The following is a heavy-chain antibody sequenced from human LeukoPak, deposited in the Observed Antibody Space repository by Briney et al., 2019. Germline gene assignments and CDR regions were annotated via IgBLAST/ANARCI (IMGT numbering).Heavy chain of an antibody. CDR1: GYTFTSYY. CDR3: AREGVVVPAAIPGYGMDV. CDR2: INPSGGST. Sequence: ASVKVSCKASGYTFTSYYMHWVRQAPGQGLEWMGIINPSGGSTSYAQKFQGGVTMTTDTSTSTAYMELRSLRSDDTAVYYCAREGVVVPAAIPGYGMDVWGQGTTVTVSS. D-gene: IGHD2-2*01. J-gene: IGHJ6*02. V-gene: IGHV1-46*01.